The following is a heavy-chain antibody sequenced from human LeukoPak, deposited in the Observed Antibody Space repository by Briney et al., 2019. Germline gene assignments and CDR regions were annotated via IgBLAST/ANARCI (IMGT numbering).Heavy chain of an antibody. D-gene: IGHD2-2*01. Sequence: GGSLRLSCAASGFTFSSYAMSWVRQAPGKGLEWVSYISSSGSTIYYADSVKGRFTISRDNAKNSLYLQMNSLRAEDTAVYYCAREGSSCSSTSCYVEGWFDPWGQGTLVTVSS. CDR2: ISSSGSTI. CDR3: AREGSSCSSTSCYVEGWFDP. J-gene: IGHJ5*02. CDR1: GFTFSSYA. V-gene: IGHV3-48*04.